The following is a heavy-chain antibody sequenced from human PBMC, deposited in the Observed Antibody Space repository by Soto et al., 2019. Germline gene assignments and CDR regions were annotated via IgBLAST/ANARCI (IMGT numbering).Heavy chain of an antibody. CDR2: ISSSSSTI. CDR1: GFTFSSYS. V-gene: IGHV3-48*02. D-gene: IGHD3-16*02. CDR3: ARDSLQYYDYVWGSYRPDFNFDY. Sequence: PGGSLRLSCAASGFTFSSYSMNWVRQAPGKGLEWVSYISSSSSTIYYADSVKGRFTISRDNAKNSLYLQMNSLRDEDTAVYYCARDSLQYYDYVWGSYRPDFNFDYWGQGTLVTVSS. J-gene: IGHJ4*02.